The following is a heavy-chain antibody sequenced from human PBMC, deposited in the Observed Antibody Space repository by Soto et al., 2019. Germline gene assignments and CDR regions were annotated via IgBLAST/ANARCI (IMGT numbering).Heavy chain of an antibody. V-gene: IGHV3-64*01. CDR2: ISSNGGST. D-gene: IGHD6-13*01. CDR3: ARTYSSSEYYFDY. CDR1: GFTFSSYA. J-gene: IGHJ4*02. Sequence: EVQLVESGGGLVQPGGSLRLSCAASGFTFSSYAMHWVRQAPGKGLEYVSAISSNGGSTYYANSVKGRFPISRDNSKNTLYLQMGSLRAEDMAVYYCARTYSSSEYYFDYWGQGTLVTVSS.